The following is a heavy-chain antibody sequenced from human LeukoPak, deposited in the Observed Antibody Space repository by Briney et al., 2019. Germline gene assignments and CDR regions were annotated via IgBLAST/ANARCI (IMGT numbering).Heavy chain of an antibody. CDR3: ARDIGGGAADGPDVGY. CDR1: GFTVSSNY. CDR2: IYSGGST. V-gene: IGHV3-66*01. J-gene: IGHJ4*02. Sequence: GGSLRLSCAASGFTVSSNYISWVRQAPGQGLEWVSVIYSGGSTYYADSVKGRFTISRDNSKNTLYLQMNSMRAEDTAVYYCARDIGGGAADGPDVGYWGQGTLVTVSS. D-gene: IGHD6-13*01.